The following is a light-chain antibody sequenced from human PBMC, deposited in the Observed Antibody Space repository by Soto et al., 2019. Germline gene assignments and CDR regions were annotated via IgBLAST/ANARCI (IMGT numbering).Light chain of an antibody. Sequence: EIVLTQSPGTVSLPPVEVATVCCMGSQSVSSSYLAWYQQNPGQPPRFLIYGASSRATGIPDRFSGSGSGTDFTLTISRLEPEDFAVFYCQHYDSLPITFGQGTRLEIK. J-gene: IGKJ5*01. V-gene: IGKV3-20*01. CDR1: QSVSSSY. CDR2: GAS. CDR3: QHYDSLPIT.